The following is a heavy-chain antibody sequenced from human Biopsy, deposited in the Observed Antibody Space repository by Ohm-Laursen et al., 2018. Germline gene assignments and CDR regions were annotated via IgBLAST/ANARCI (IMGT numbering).Heavy chain of an antibody. CDR3: AIDRVPRRGVMPVYYYGMDV. V-gene: IGHV4-59*01. Sequence: SDTLSLTCTVSGDSISSYYWSWIRQPPGKGLQWIGYVYYTERTNYNPSLKSRITISLDTSKNQFSLELSSVIPSDTAVYYCAIDRVPRRGVMPVYYYGMDVWGQGSTVTVSS. CDR1: GDSISSYY. J-gene: IGHJ6*02. CDR2: VYYTERT. D-gene: IGHD2-21*01.